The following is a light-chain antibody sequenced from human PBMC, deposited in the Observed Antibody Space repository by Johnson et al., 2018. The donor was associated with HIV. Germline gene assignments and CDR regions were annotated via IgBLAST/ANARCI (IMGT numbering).Light chain of an antibody. V-gene: IGLV1-51*02. CDR2: ENN. Sequence: QPVLTQPPSVSAAPGQKVTISCSGSSSNIGNNYVSWYQQLPGTAPKLLIYENNKRPSGIPDRFSCSKSGTSATLGITGLQTGDEADYYCGTWDSSLRAPYVFGTGTKVTVL. CDR1: SSNIGNNY. CDR3: GTWDSSLRAPYV. J-gene: IGLJ1*01.